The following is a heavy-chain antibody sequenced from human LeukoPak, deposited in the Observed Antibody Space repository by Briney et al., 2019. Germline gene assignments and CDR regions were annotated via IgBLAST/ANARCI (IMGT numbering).Heavy chain of an antibody. J-gene: IGHJ4*02. CDR3: AMNDYGSGSYRDY. Sequence: SETLSLTCAVYGGSFSGYYWSWIRQPPGKGLEWIGEINHSGSTNYNPSLKSRVTISVDTSKNQFSLKPSSVTAADTAVYYCAMNDYGSGSYRDYWGQGTLVTVSS. D-gene: IGHD3-10*01. CDR2: INHSGST. CDR1: GGSFSGYY. V-gene: IGHV4-34*01.